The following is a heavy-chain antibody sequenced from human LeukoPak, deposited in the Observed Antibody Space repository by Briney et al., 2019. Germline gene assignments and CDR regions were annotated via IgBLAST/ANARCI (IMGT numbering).Heavy chain of an antibody. Sequence: PSETLSLTCTVSGASITSSGYYWGWIRQPPGKGLEWIGTIYHSGSTYYNPSLKSRVTISVDTSKNQFSLKLSSVTAADTAVYYCARGYQLPLNWFDPWGQGTLVTVSS. D-gene: IGHD2-2*01. V-gene: IGHV4-39*07. J-gene: IGHJ5*02. CDR2: IYHSGST. CDR3: ARGYQLPLNWFDP. CDR1: GASITSSGYY.